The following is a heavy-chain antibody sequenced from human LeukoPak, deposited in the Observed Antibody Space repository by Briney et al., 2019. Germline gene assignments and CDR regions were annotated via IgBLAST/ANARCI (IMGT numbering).Heavy chain of an antibody. CDR3: TRDAADYFDSSASFDY. V-gene: IGHV3-30*04. CDR1: GFTFRSYS. Sequence: GKSLRLSCAASGFTFRSYSMHWVRQAPGKGLEWVAVMWYDGSRSDYADSVKGRFTVSRNNSENTLYLQMNSLTGEDTAVYYCTRDAADYFDSSASFDYWGQGTLITVCS. CDR2: MWYDGSRS. D-gene: IGHD3-22*01. J-gene: IGHJ4*02.